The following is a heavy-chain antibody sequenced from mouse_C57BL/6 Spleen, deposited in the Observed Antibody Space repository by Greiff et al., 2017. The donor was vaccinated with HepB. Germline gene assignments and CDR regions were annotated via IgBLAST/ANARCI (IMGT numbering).Heavy chain of an antibody. CDR1: GFTFSDYG. J-gene: IGHJ4*01. Sequence: DVKLVESGGGLVKPGGSLKLSCASSGFTFSDYGMHWVRQAPEKGLEWVAYISSGSSTIYYADTVKGRFTISRDNAKNTLFLQMTSLRSEDTAMYYCARRFYDYDNYAMDYWGQGTSVTVSS. D-gene: IGHD2-4*01. CDR3: ARRFYDYDNYAMDY. V-gene: IGHV5-17*01. CDR2: ISSGSSTI.